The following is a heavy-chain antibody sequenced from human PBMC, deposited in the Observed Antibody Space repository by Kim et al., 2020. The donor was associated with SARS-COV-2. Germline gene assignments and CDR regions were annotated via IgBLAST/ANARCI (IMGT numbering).Heavy chain of an antibody. CDR2: ISYDGSNK. V-gene: IGHV3-30*18. CDR1: GFTFNTYG. CDR3: AKTFSGSYFGDEY. D-gene: IGHD1-26*01. Sequence: GGSLRLSCAASGFTFNTYGMHWVRQAPGKGLEWVAVISYDGSNKYYPDSVKGRFTISRDNSKNTLYLQMNSLRMDDTAVYYCAKTFSGSYFGDEYWGEGPPGTVSS. J-gene: IGHJ4*02.